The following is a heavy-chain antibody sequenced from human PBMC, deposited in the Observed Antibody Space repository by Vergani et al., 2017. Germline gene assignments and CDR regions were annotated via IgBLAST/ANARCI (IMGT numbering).Heavy chain of an antibody. D-gene: IGHD6-6*01. CDR2: IYYSGST. Sequence: QVQLQESGPGLVKPSETLSLTCTVSGGSISSYNWSWIRQPPGKGLEWIGYIYYSGSTNYNPSLKSRVTISVDTSKNQFSLKLSSVTAADTAVYYCARRFVSYFSSSRAPDAFDIWGQGTMVTVSS. CDR3: ARRFVSYFSSSRAPDAFDI. J-gene: IGHJ3*02. CDR1: GGSISSYN. V-gene: IGHV4-59*08.